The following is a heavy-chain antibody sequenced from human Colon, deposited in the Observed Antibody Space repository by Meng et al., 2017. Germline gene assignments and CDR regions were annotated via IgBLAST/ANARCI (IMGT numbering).Heavy chain of an antibody. V-gene: IGHV3-23*01. D-gene: IGHD3-10*01. J-gene: IGHJ4*01. Sequence: GGSLRLSCAASGFSFGNYAMSWVRQAPGKGLEWISSISVNGRSTYYADSVKGRFTISRDISGKTVYLEMNSLRAGDTAIYYCAKQRGVTTVRGIDDWGQGVLVTVSS. CDR2: ISVNGRST. CDR3: AKQRGVTTVRGIDD. CDR1: GFSFGNYA.